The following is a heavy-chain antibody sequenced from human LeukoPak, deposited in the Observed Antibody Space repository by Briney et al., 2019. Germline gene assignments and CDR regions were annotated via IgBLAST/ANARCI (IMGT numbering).Heavy chain of an antibody. J-gene: IGHJ4*02. CDR3: ARGGHSRDFDY. V-gene: IGHV4-59*01. D-gene: IGHD4-23*01. CDR2: IYYSGST. CDR1: GGSISSYY. Sequence: PSETLSLTCTVSGGSISSYYWSWIRQPPGKGLEWIGYIYYSGSTNYNPSLKSRVTISVDTSKNQFSLKLSSVTAADTAVYYCARGGHSRDFDYWGQRTLVTLSS.